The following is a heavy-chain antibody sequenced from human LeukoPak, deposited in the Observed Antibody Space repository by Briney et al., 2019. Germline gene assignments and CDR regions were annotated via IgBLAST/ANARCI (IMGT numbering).Heavy chain of an antibody. CDR1: GGSFSDYY. D-gene: IGHD6-6*01. V-gene: IGHV3-11*04. J-gene: IGHJ4*02. CDR3: VRGGASRPDY. CDR2: ISSSRSSI. Sequence: LSLTCAVYGGSFSDYYWSWIRQAPGKGLEWVSYISSSRSSISYADSVKGRFTISRDNAMNSLYLQMNSLRPEDTALYYCVRGGASRPDYWGQGTLVTVSS.